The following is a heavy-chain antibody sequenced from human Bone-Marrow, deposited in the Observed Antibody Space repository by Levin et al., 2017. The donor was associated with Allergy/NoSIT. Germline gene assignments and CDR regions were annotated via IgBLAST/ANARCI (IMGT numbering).Heavy chain of an antibody. CDR3: AKAHIVVIPAAIRSFDH. CDR2: ISGGGGST. CDR1: GFSFSSYA. Sequence: PGGSLRLSCAASGFSFSSYAMSWVRQAPGKGLEWVSAISGGGGSTYYADAVKGRFTISRDNSKNTLYLQMNSLRVEDTALYYCAKAHIVVIPAAIRSFDHWGQGTLVTVSS. J-gene: IGHJ4*01. D-gene: IGHD2-2*01. V-gene: IGHV3-23*01.